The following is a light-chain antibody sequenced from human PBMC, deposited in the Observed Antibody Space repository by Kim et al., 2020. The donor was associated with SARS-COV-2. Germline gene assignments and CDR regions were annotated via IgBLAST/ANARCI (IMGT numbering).Light chain of an antibody. CDR2: DAS. Sequence: EIVLTQSPGTLSLSPGERATLSCRASQSIDSYLAWYQQRPGQPPRLLTYDASNRATGIPARFSGSGSGTDFTLSISSLEPEDFAVYYCQQRTTWPPWTFGQGTKLEI. CDR1: QSIDSY. CDR3: QQRTTWPPWT. J-gene: IGKJ1*01. V-gene: IGKV3-11*01.